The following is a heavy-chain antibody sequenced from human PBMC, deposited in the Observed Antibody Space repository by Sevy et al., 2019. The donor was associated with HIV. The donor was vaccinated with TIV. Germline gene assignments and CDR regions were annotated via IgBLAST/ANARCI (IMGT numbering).Heavy chain of an antibody. CDR2: INPNSGGT. CDR1: GYTFTDYY. D-gene: IGHD6-13*01. V-gene: IGHV1-2*02. CDR3: ARDPSRAAEGWFDS. Sequence: ASVKVSCKASGYTFTDYYMYWVRQATGQGLEWMGWINPNSGGTNYAQKFQGRVTMTRDTSISTAYMELSRLRSDDTAMYYCARDPSRAAEGWFDSWGQGTLVTVSS. J-gene: IGHJ5*01.